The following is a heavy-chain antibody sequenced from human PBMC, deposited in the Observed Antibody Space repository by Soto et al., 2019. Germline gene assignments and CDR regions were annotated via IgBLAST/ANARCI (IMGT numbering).Heavy chain of an antibody. V-gene: IGHV4-39*01. J-gene: IGHJ4*02. CDR3: ARSHYTYGLLIDY. D-gene: IGHD2-8*01. CDR2: VYSTGST. Sequence: PEKLCLTCSVSGDSITTNGYYWGWIRQPPGKGLQWIGNVYSTGSTFSHPSLTSRVFISVDTSKNKFSLRLTSVTAADTAVYYCARSHYTYGLLIDYWGPGIMVT. CDR1: GDSITTNGYY.